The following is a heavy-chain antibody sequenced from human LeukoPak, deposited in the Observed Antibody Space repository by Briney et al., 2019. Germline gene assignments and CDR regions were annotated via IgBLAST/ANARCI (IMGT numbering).Heavy chain of an antibody. CDR2: ISTTGNSI. Sequence: GGSLRLSCAASGFSFSDYYMSWIRQAPGKGLEWVSYISTTGNSIYYADSMKGRFTISRDNAKSSLYLQMNSLRAEDTAVYYCARNFRYCSGGSGYSSGCNGLMGDSYDYWGQGTLVTVSS. CDR3: ARNFRYCSGGSGYSSGCNGLMGDSYDY. V-gene: IGHV3-11*04. J-gene: IGHJ4*02. CDR1: GFSFSDYY. D-gene: IGHD2-15*01.